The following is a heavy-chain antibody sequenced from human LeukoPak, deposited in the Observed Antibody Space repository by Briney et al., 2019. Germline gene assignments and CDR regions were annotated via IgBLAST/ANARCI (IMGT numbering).Heavy chain of an antibody. J-gene: IGHJ4*02. Sequence: SETLSVTCTVSGYSISSGYYWGWIRQPPGKGLEWIGGIYHSGSTYYNPSLKSRVTISVDTSKNQFSLKLSSVTAADTAVYYCARVRLYGSGSYYYYFDYWGQGTLVTVSS. D-gene: IGHD3-10*01. CDR2: IYHSGST. CDR1: GYSISSGYY. CDR3: ARVRLYGSGSYYYYFDY. V-gene: IGHV4-38-2*02.